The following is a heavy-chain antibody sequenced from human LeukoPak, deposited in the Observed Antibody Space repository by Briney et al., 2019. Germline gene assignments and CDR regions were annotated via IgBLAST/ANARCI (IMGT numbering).Heavy chain of an antibody. CDR3: ARATYYYVSSGYRAVYYFDY. CDR2: INTDGSTT. J-gene: IGHJ4*02. D-gene: IGHD3-22*01. CDR1: GFTFSSYW. V-gene: IGHV3-74*01. Sequence: PGGSLRLSCAASGFTFSSYWMHWVRQAPGKGLVWVSRINTDGSTTTYADSVKGRFTISRDNAKNTLSLQMNSLRAEDTALYYCARATYYYVSSGYRAVYYFDYWGQGTLVTVSS.